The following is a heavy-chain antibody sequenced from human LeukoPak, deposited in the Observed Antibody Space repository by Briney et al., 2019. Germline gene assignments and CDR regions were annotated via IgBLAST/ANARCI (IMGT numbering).Heavy chain of an antibody. CDR1: GFTFSSYW. V-gene: IGHV3-74*01. CDR3: TRDHGLDV. CDR2: INSDGSAT. Sequence: GGSLRLSCAASGFTFSSYWMSWVRQAPGKGLMWVSQINSDGSATSCADPVKGRCTISRDNAKNVLYLEMNSLRVEDTAVYFCTRDHGLDVWGQGTTVTVSS. J-gene: IGHJ6*02.